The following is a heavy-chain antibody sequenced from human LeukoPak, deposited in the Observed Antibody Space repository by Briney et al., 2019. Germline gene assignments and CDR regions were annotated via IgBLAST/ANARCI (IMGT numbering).Heavy chain of an antibody. CDR3: AREEKQHLNGGVSH. J-gene: IGHJ4*02. Sequence: GGSLRLSCAASGFTFSSYAMHWVRQAPGKGLEWVAVISYDGSNKYYADSVKGRFTISRDNSKNTLYLQMNSLRAEDTAVYYCAREEKQHLNGGVSHWGQGTLVTVSS. CDR1: GFTFSSYA. CDR2: ISYDGSNK. D-gene: IGHD6-13*01. V-gene: IGHV3-30*04.